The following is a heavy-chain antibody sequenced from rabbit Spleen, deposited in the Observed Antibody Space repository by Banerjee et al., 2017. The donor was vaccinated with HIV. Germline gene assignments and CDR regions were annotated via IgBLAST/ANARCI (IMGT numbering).Heavy chain of an antibody. Sequence: QQQLEESGGGLVKPGGTLTLTCKASGIDFSSYYYMCWVRQAPGKGLELIACIYTTTGSTWYASWVNGRFTISRIISLNTVDLKMTSLTAADTATYFWARGAYDSTIGYYDGYYFFLWGPGTLVTVS. CDR1: GIDFSSYYY. D-gene: IGHD1-1*01. CDR3: ARGAYDSTIGYYDGYYFFL. V-gene: IGHV1S43*01. J-gene: IGHJ4*01. CDR2: IYTTTGST.